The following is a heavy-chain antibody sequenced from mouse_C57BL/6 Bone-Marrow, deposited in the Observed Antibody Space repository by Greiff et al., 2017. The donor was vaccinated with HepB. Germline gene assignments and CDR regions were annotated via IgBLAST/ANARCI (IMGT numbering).Heavy chain of an antibody. CDR2: INPNNGGT. V-gene: IGHV1-26*01. CDR3: ARGVFDY. Sequence: VQLQQSGPELVKPGASVKISCKASGYTFTDYYMNWVKQSHGKSLEWIGDINPNNGGTSYSQKFKGKATLTVDKSSSTAYMELRSLTSEDSAVYYCARGVFDYWGQGTTLTVSS. J-gene: IGHJ2*01. CDR1: GYTFTDYY.